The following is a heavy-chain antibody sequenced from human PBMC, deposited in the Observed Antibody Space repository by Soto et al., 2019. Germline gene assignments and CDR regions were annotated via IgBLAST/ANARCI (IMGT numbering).Heavy chain of an antibody. CDR3: ARQGLPYRSSGYHDAMHX. CDR2: IFPGDSHT. Sequence: PGESLKISCEPSGFSLNTYWIAWVRQMPGKVLEWMGAIFPGDSHTRYSPSFQGQVNISAGRSISIAYLQWDSLKVSDTGIYYCARQGLPYRSSGYHDAMHXGCRATKGTVS. D-gene: IGHD6-6*01. J-gene: IGHJ6*02. V-gene: IGHV5-51*01. CDR1: GFSLNTYW.